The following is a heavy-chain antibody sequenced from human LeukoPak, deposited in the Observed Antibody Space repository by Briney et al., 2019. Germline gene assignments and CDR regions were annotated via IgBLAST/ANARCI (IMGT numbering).Heavy chain of an antibody. V-gene: IGHV1-2*06. J-gene: IGHJ4*02. CDR2: INPNDGGT. D-gene: IGHD1-26*01. CDR3: TRESGSYHGNDY. CDR1: GYTFTGYY. Sequence: ASVKVSCKASGYTFTGYYMHWVRQAPGQGLEWMGRINPNDGGTNYAQKFQGRVTMTGDTSISTAYMELSSLRSDDTAVYYCTRESGSYHGNDYWGQGTLVTVSS.